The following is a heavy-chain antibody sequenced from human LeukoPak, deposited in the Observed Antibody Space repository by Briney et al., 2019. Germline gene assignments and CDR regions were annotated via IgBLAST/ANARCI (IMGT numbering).Heavy chain of an antibody. CDR3: ARYHPITRSNTEGRLMAGPRYSSSSGGNWFDP. CDR2: IYYSGGT. CDR1: GGSISGYY. V-gene: IGHV4-59*08. J-gene: IGHJ5*02. Sequence: SETLSLTCTVSGGSISGYYWSWMRQPPGKGLEWIGYIYYSGGTNYIPSLKSRVTISVDTSKNQFFLKLNSVTAADTAVYYCARYHPITRSNTEGRLMAGPRYSSSSGGNWFDPWGQGTLVTVSS. D-gene: IGHD6-6*01.